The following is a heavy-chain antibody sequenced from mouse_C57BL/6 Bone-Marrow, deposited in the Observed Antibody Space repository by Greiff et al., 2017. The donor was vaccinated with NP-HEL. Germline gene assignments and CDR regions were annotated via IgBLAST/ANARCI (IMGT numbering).Heavy chain of an antibody. CDR1: GFTFSDAW. V-gene: IGHV6-6*01. Sequence: EVQRVESGGGLVQPGGSMKLSCAASGFTFSDAWMDWVRQSPEKGLEWVAEIRNKANNHATYYAESVKGRFTISRDDSKSSVYLQMNSLRAEDTGIYYCTSGYYSYWYFDVWGTGTTVTVSS. D-gene: IGHD2-3*01. CDR2: IRNKANNHAT. CDR3: TSGYYSYWYFDV. J-gene: IGHJ1*03.